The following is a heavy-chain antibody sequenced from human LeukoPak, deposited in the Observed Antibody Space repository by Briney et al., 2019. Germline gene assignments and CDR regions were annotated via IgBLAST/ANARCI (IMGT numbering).Heavy chain of an antibody. D-gene: IGHD7-27*01. CDR1: GYTFTTYD. CDR2: MNPNSGNT. Sequence: ASVKVSCKASGYTFTTYDLSWVRQATGQGLEWMGRMNPNSGNTGYAQKFQGRVIMTRNTSINTAYMELSSLRFDDTALYYCARLGSRGDFWGQGTLVTVSS. CDR3: ARLGSRGDF. J-gene: IGHJ4*02. V-gene: IGHV1-8*01.